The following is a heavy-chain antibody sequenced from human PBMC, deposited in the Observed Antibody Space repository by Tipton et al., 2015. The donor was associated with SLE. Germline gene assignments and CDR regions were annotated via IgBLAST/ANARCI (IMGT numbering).Heavy chain of an antibody. CDR1: GGSIMNTHYS. Sequence: TLSLTCTVSGGSIMNTHYSWGWVRQPPGKGLDWIGTMYNSGTTFYNPSLESRVTVSLDTSRNRFSLRLRSVTAADTAMYFCARHLGAHNWNYWGQGTLVTVSS. D-gene: IGHD1-20*01. V-gene: IGHV4-39*01. CDR3: ARHLGAHNWNY. CDR2: MYNSGTT. J-gene: IGHJ4*02.